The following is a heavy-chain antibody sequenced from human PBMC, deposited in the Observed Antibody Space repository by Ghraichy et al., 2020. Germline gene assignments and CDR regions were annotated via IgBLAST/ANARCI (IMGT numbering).Heavy chain of an antibody. J-gene: IGHJ6*02. CDR3: TRGGYYGSTGMDV. CDR1: GDSLSSSHW. Sequence: SETLSLTCAVSGDSLSSSHWRSWVRQSPAKGLEWIGEINHAGNIFYNPSLESRVTISEDKSKNYFSLQLSSVTVADTARYYCTRGGYYGSTGMDVWGQGATVTVSS. CDR2: INHAGNI. D-gene: IGHD3-10*01. V-gene: IGHV4-4*02.